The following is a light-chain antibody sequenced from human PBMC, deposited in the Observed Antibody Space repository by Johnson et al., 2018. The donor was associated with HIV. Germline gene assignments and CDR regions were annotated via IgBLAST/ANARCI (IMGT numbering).Light chain of an antibody. Sequence: QSVLTQPPSVSAAPGQKVTISCSGSSSNIGNNYVSWYQQLQGTAPKLLIYDNNKRPSGIPDRFSGSKSGTSATLGITGLQTGDEADYYCGTWDSSLNAYVFGAGTKVTVL. V-gene: IGLV1-51*01. CDR3: GTWDSSLNAYV. J-gene: IGLJ1*01. CDR2: DNN. CDR1: SSNIGNNY.